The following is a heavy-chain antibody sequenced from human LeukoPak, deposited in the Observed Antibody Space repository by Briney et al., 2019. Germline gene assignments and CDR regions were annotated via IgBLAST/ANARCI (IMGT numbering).Heavy chain of an antibody. CDR1: GFTFSSHA. D-gene: IGHD3-22*01. CDR3: AKPLTYYYDSSGYYS. Sequence: GGSLRLSCAASGFTFSSHAMSWVRQAPGKGLEWVSAISGSGGSTYYADSVKGRFTISRDNSKNTLYLQMNSLRAEDTAVYYCAKPLTYYYDSSGYYSWGQGTLVTVSS. CDR2: ISGSGGST. V-gene: IGHV3-23*01. J-gene: IGHJ4*02.